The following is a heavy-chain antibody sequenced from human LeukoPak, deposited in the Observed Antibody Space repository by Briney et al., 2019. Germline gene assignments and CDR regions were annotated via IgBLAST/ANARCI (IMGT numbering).Heavy chain of an antibody. CDR1: GGSISSSSYY. Sequence: SETLSLTCTVSGGSISSSSYYWGWIRQPPGKGLEWIGSIYYSGSTYYNPSLKSRVTISVDTSKNQFSLKLSSVTAADTAVYHCARHRTIFGVVIDYFDYWGQGTLVTVSS. J-gene: IGHJ4*02. CDR3: ARHRTIFGVVIDYFDY. V-gene: IGHV4-39*01. D-gene: IGHD3-3*01. CDR2: IYYSGST.